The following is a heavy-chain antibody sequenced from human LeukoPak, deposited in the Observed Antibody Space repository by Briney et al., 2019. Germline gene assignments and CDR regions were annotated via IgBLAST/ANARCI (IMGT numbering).Heavy chain of an antibody. J-gene: IGHJ4*02. CDR1: GYTFTSYY. CDR3: ASGGGHMVRGVITYFDY. D-gene: IGHD3-10*01. V-gene: IGHV1-46*01. Sequence: GASVKVSCKASGYTFTSYYMHWVRQAPGQGLEWMGIINPGGGSTSYAQKFQGRVTMTRDTSTSTVYMELSSLRSEDTAVYYCASGGGHMVRGVITYFDYWGQGTLVTVSS. CDR2: INPGGGST.